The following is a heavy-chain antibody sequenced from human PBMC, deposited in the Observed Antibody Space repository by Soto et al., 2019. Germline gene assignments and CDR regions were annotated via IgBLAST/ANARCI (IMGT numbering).Heavy chain of an antibody. J-gene: IGHJ3*02. CDR3: ARYCKYYELLSGRSDAFDI. Sequence: VGSLRLSCAASGFTFSTYWMSWVRQAPGKGLEWVANIKQDGSEKYYVDSVKGRFTISRDNAKNSLYLQMNSLRVEDTAVYYCARYCKYYELLSGRSDAFDIWGQGTMVTFSS. V-gene: IGHV3-7*01. CDR1: GFTFSTYW. CDR2: IKQDGSEK. D-gene: IGHD3-3*01.